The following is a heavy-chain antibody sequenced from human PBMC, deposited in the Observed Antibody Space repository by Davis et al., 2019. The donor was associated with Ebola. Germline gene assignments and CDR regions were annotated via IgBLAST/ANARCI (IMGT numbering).Heavy chain of an antibody. CDR3: AREGVGYCSSTSCYYYGMDV. V-gene: IGHV3-23*01. CDR1: GFTFSSYA. CDR2: ISGSGGST. J-gene: IGHJ6*02. D-gene: IGHD2-2*01. Sequence: GGSLRLSCAASGFTFSSYAMSWVRQAPGKGLEWVSAISGSGGSTYYADSVKGRFTISRDNSKNTLYLQMNSLRAEDTAVYYCAREGVGYCSSTSCYYYGMDVWGQGTTVTVSS.